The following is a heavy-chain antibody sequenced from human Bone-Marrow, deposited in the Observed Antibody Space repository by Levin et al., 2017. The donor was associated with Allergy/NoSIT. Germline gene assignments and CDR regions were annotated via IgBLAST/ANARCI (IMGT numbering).Heavy chain of an antibody. CDR1: GFSLRNYYN. V-gene: IGHV3-30*18. D-gene: IGHD2-2*01. CDR3: AKEGPEYYFDY. J-gene: IGHJ4*01. CDR2: VLFDGNEK. Sequence: GGSLRLSCAASGFSLRNYYNMPWVRQPPGKGLEWVAVVLFDGNEKFYAESVKGRFTISRDNAKNTVYLQMNSLTTEDTAVYYCAKEGPEYYFDYWGQGTLVTVSS.